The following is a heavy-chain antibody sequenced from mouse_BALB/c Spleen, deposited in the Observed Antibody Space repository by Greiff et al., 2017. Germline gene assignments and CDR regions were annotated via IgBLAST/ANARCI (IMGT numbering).Heavy chain of an antibody. CDR3: ARGRYYGSSYDYAMDY. CDR1: GYTFTSYV. D-gene: IGHD1-1*01. Sequence: VQLKQSGPELVKPGASVKMSCKASGYTFTSYVMHWVKQKPGQGLEWIGYINPYNDGTKYNEKFKGKATLTSDKSSSTAYMELSSLTSEDSAVYYCARGRYYGSSYDYAMDYWGQGTSVTVSS. J-gene: IGHJ4*01. V-gene: IGHV1-14*01. CDR2: INPYNDGT.